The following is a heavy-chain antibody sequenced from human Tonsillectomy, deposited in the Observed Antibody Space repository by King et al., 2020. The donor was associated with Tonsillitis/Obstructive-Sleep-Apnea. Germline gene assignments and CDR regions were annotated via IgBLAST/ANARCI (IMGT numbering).Heavy chain of an antibody. Sequence: QLQESGPGLVKPSETLSLTCTVSGGSISSYYWSWLRQPPGKGLEWIGYIYYSGSTNYNPSLKSRVTISVDTSKNQFSLKLSSVTAADTAVYYCARDAFGGVIAAIDYWGQGTLVTVSS. D-gene: IGHD3-16*02. J-gene: IGHJ4*02. CDR1: GGSISSYY. V-gene: IGHV4-59*01. CDR2: IYYSGST. CDR3: ARDAFGGVIAAIDY.